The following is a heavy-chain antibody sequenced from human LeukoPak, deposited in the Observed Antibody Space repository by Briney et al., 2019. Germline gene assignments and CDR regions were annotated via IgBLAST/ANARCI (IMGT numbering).Heavy chain of an antibody. Sequence: SETLSLTCTVSGGXISSGDYYWSWIRQPPGKGLEWIGYIYYSGSTYYNPSLKSRVTISVDTSKNQFSLKLSSVTAADTAVYYCARGQSSLGAFDIWGQGTMVTVSS. V-gene: IGHV4-30-4*01. D-gene: IGHD2-2*01. CDR3: ARGQSSLGAFDI. J-gene: IGHJ3*02. CDR1: GGXISSGDYY. CDR2: IYYSGST.